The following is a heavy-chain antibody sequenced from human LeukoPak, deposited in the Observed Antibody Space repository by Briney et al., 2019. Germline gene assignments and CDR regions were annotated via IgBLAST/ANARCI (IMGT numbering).Heavy chain of an antibody. CDR3: ARGTYYDDY. J-gene: IGHJ4*02. V-gene: IGHV3-33*01. D-gene: IGHD3-22*01. CDR1: GFTFGSYG. CDR2: IWYDGSNK. Sequence: PGMSLRLSCAASGFTFGSYGMHWVRQAPGKGLEWVAVIWYDGSNKYYVDSVKGRFTISRDNSKNTLYLQMNSLRVEDTAVYYCARGTYYDDYWGQGTLVTVSS.